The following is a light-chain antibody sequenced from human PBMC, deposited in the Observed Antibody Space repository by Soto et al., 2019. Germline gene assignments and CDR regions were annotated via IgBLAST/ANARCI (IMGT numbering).Light chain of an antibody. Sequence: QSVLTQPASVSGSPGQSITISCTATSSDVDTHNYVSWYQQYPGKAPKLMIYEVINRPSGVSNRFSGSKSGNTASLIISGLKAEDEADYYCSSYTSSSTLVFGGGTQLTVL. CDR1: SSDVDTHNY. J-gene: IGLJ2*01. V-gene: IGLV2-14*01. CDR3: SSYTSSSTLV. CDR2: EVI.